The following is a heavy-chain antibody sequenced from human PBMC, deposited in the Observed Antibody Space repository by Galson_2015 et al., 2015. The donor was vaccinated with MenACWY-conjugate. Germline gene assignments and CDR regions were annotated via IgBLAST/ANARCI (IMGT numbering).Heavy chain of an antibody. CDR3: AGSRGYCSSTSCSPESYYYGMDV. J-gene: IGHJ6*02. CDR1: GGSISSGGYY. D-gene: IGHD2-2*03. Sequence: TLSLTCTVSGGSISSGGYYWSWIRQHPGKGLEWIGYIYYSGSTYYNPSLKSRVTISVDTSKNQFSLKLSSVTAADTAVYYCAGSRGYCSSTSCSPESYYYGMDVWGQGTTVTVSS. V-gene: IGHV4-31*03. CDR2: IYYSGST.